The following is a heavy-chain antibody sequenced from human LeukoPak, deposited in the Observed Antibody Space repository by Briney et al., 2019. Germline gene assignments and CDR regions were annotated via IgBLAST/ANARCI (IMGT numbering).Heavy chain of an antibody. CDR2: IYYSGST. Sequence: SETLSLTCTVSGGSISSSSYYWGWLRQPPGKGLEWIGSIYYSGSTYYNPSLKSRVTISVDTSKNQFSLKLSSVTAADTAVYYCARREERVVPAAIYSYFDYWGQGTLVTVSS. D-gene: IGHD2-2*01. CDR3: ARREERVVPAAIYSYFDY. CDR1: GGSISSSSYY. V-gene: IGHV4-39*01. J-gene: IGHJ4*02.